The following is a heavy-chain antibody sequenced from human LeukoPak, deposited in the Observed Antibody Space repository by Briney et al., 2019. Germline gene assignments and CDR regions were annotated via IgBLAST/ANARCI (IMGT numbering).Heavy chain of an antibody. CDR3: ARDPGATGGTGYFDY. J-gene: IGHJ4*02. Sequence: PSETLSLTCTVSGYSISSGYYWGWIRQPPGKGLEWIGSIYHSGSTYYNPSLKSRVTISVDTSKNQFSLKLSSVTAADTAVYYCARDPGATGGTGYFDYWGQGTLVTVSS. CDR2: IYHSGST. V-gene: IGHV4-38-2*02. CDR1: GYSISSGYY. D-gene: IGHD1-1*01.